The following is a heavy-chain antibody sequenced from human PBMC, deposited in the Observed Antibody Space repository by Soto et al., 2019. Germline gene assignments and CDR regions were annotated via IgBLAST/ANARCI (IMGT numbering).Heavy chain of an antibody. CDR2: IYYSGGT. V-gene: IGHV4-59*01. CDR3: VRVNQLLSYYYYGMDA. J-gene: IGHJ6*02. D-gene: IGHD2-2*01. Sequence: PSETLSLTCTVSGGSISSYYWSWIRQPPGKGLEWIGYIYYSGGTNYNPSLKSRVTISVDTSKNQFSLKLSSVTAADTAVYYCVRVNQLLSYYYYGMDAWGQGTTVTV. CDR1: GGSISSYY.